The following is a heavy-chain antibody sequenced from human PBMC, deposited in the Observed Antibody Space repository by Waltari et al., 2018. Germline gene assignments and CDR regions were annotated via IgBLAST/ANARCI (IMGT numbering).Heavy chain of an antibody. Sequence: QVQLQESGPGLVKPSETLSLTCTVAGYSISSGYYWGWIRQPPGKGLEYIWSIYLRGSTYYIPSLKILVTISVDTSNIQFSLKLSSVTAADTAVYSCARYSPVRDRVFYYWGQGTLVPVSS. CDR1: GYSISSGYY. CDR2: IYLRGST. V-gene: IGHV4-38-2*02. J-gene: IGHJ4*02. D-gene: IGHD2-21*01. CDR3: ARYSPVRDRVFYY.